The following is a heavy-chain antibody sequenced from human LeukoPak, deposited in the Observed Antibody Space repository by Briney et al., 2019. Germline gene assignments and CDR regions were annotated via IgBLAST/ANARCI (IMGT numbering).Heavy chain of an antibody. D-gene: IGHD6-13*01. V-gene: IGHV3-9*01. CDR2: ISWNSGSI. CDR1: GFTFDDYA. Sequence: PGGSLRLSCAASGFTFDDYAMRWVRQAPGKGLEWVSGISWNSGSIGYADSVKGRFTISRDNAKNSLYLQMNSLRAEDTALYYCAKDGAAAGRGFDYWGQGTLVTVSS. CDR3: AKDGAAAGRGFDY. J-gene: IGHJ4*02.